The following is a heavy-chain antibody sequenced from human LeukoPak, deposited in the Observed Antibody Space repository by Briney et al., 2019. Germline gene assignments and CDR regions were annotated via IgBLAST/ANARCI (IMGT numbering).Heavy chain of an antibody. V-gene: IGHV4-34*01. D-gene: IGHD6-6*01. CDR1: GGSFSGYY. Sequence: SETLSLTCAVYGGSFSGYYWSWIRQPPGKGLEWIGEINHSGSTNYNPSLKSRVTISVGTSKNQFSLKLSSVTAADTAVYYCASYSSSSHFDYWGQGTLVTVSS. CDR2: INHSGST. J-gene: IGHJ4*02. CDR3: ASYSSSSHFDY.